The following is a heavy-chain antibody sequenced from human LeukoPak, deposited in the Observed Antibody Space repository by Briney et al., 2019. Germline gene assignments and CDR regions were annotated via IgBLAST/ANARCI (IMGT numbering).Heavy chain of an antibody. Sequence: PGGSLRLSCDASGFTFSSFWMSWVRQAPGRGLEWVASIKEDGGDKHYVDSVRGRFTISRDNAKNSLYLQMNSLNAEDTALYYCAKGVSCDNWGQGALVTVSS. D-gene: IGHD2/OR15-2a*01. V-gene: IGHV3-7*01. CDR1: GFTFSSFW. CDR3: AKGVSCDN. J-gene: IGHJ4*02. CDR2: IKEDGGDK.